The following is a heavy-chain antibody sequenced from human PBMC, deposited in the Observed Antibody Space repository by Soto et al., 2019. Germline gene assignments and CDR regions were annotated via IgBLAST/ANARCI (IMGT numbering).Heavy chain of an antibody. J-gene: IGHJ5*02. V-gene: IGHV3-11*06. CDR2: ISPGSRYP. CDR3: VRGGGGGLFDP. Sequence: GGSLRLSCAGSGFPFGDSYMSWIRQAPGKGLEWLSYISPGSRYPAYADSVKGRFTISRDNAKRSLYLQMMSLTAEDTAIYYCVRGGGGGLFDPWGQGTMVTVSS. D-gene: IGHD2-15*01. CDR1: GFPFGDSY.